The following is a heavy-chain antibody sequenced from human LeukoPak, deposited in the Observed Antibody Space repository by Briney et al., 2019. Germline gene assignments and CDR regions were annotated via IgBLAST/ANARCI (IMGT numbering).Heavy chain of an antibody. CDR1: GDSISSYY. V-gene: IGHV4-59*01. CDR2: IYYSGST. Sequence: KSSETLSLTCTVSGDSISSYYWSWIRQPPGKGLEWIGYIYYSGSTNYNPSLKSRVTISVDTSKNQFSLKLSSVTTADTAVYYCARPPRDCSSTSCYYRYDYWGQGTLVTVSS. D-gene: IGHD2-2*01. CDR3: ARPPRDCSSTSCYYRYDY. J-gene: IGHJ4*02.